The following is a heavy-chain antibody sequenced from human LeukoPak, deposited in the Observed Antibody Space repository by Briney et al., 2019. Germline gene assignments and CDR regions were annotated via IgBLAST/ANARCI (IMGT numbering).Heavy chain of an antibody. CDR1: GGSFSGYY. J-gene: IGHJ3*02. CDR2: INHSGST. Sequence: SETLSLTCAVYGGSFSGYYWSWIRQPPGKGLEWIGEINHSGSTNYNPSLKSRVTISVDTSKNQFSLKLSTVTAADTAVYYCARDTLTYYDSSGYHYDAFDIWGQGTMVTVPS. V-gene: IGHV4-34*01. CDR3: ARDTLTYYDSSGYHYDAFDI. D-gene: IGHD3-22*01.